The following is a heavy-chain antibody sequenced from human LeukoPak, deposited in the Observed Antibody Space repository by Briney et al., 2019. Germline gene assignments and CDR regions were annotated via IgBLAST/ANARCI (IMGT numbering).Heavy chain of an antibody. Sequence: PGGSLRLSCTVSGFTFSRSWMHWVRQAPGKGLEWVADIKEDGSDKYYGDSVKGRFTISRDNAKNSVYLQMNSLSPEDTAIYATLAFDSWGRGTLVTVSS. CDR3: LAFDS. J-gene: IGHJ4*02. D-gene: IGHD2/OR15-2a*01. V-gene: IGHV3-7*01. CDR1: GFTFSRSW. CDR2: IKEDGSDK.